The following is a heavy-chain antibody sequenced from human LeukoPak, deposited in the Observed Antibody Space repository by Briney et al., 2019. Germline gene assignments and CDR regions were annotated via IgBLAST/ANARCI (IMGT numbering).Heavy chain of an antibody. Sequence: SETLSLTCTVSGGSISSYYWSWIRQPPGRGLEWIGYIYYSGSTNYNPSLKSRVTISVDTSKNQFSLKLSSVTAADTAVYYCARGYCGGDCDYGYWGQGTLVTVSS. V-gene: IGHV4-59*01. CDR3: ARGYCGGDCDYGY. J-gene: IGHJ4*02. CDR1: GGSISSYY. D-gene: IGHD2-21*02. CDR2: IYYSGST.